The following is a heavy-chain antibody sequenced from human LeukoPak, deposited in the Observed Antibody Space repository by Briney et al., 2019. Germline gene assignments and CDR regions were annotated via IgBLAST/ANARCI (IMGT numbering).Heavy chain of an antibody. CDR3: ATNSGSYYAFDL. J-gene: IGHJ3*01. CDR1: GFTFSSYG. V-gene: IGHV3-30*02. CDR2: IRYDGSNK. Sequence: GGSLRLSCAASGFTFSSYGMHWVRQAPGKGLEWVAFIRYDGSNKYYADSVKGRFTISRDNSKNTLYLQMNSLRAEDTAVYYCATNSGSYYAFDLWGQGTMVTVSS. D-gene: IGHD1-26*01.